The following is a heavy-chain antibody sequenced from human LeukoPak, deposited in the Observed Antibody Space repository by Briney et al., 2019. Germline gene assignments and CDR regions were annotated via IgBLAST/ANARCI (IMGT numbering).Heavy chain of an antibody. CDR2: ISSSSSYI. V-gene: IGHV3-21*01. D-gene: IGHD6-19*01. CDR3: AKDPDIAVAQFDY. CDR1: GFIFSSHS. Sequence: GGSLRLSCAGFGFIFSSHSMNWVRQAPGKGLEWVSSISSSSSYIYYADSVKGRFTISRDNSKNTLYLQMNSLRAEDTAVYYCAKDPDIAVAQFDYWGQGTLVTVSS. J-gene: IGHJ4*02.